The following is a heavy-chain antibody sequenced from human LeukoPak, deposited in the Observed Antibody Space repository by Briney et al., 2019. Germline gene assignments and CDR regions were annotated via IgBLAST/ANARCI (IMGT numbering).Heavy chain of an antibody. CDR3: ASDPRTYCSGGSCYIDY. Sequence: PSETLSLTCTVSGGSISSSSYYWGWIRQPPGKGLEWIGSIYYSGSTYYNPSLKSRVTISVDTSKNQFSLKLSSVTAADTAVYYCASDPRTYCSGGSCYIDYWGQGTLVTVSS. J-gene: IGHJ4*02. D-gene: IGHD2-15*01. V-gene: IGHV4-39*07. CDR2: IYYSGST. CDR1: GGSISSSSYY.